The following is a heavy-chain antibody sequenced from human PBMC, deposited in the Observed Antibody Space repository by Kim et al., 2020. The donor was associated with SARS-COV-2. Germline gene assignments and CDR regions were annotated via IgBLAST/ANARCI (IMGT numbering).Heavy chain of an antibody. J-gene: IGHJ4*02. V-gene: IGHV4-59*08. Sequence: SETLSLTCTVSGGSISSYYWSWIRQPPGKGLEWIGYIYYSGSPNYNPSLKSRVHISVDTSKNQSSLKLSSVTAADTAVYYCARLGGWYGFDYCGQGTLVTVPS. CDR2: IYYSGSP. CDR1: GGSISSYY. D-gene: IGHD2-15*01. CDR3: ARLGGWYGFDY.